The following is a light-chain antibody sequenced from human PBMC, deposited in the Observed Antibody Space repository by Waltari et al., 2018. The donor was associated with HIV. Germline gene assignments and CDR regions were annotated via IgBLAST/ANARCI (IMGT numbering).Light chain of an antibody. Sequence: QSVLTQPPSVSGAPGQNVTVSCTGSSSNIGTTYAVHWYQFLPGEVPKLLIYGNTIRPAGVPGRFSGSSSGTSASLAITGLQPADEADYYCQSYDNTVNGWVFGGGTRVTV. CDR2: GNT. CDR1: SSNIGTTYA. J-gene: IGLJ3*02. CDR3: QSYDNTVNGWV. V-gene: IGLV1-40*01.